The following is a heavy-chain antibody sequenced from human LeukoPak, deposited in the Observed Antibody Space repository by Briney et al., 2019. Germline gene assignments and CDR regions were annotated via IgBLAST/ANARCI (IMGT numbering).Heavy chain of an antibody. CDR3: SRRYCSGGSCYPRDAFDI. CDR2: ISTSSSYI. V-gene: IGHV3-21*01. D-gene: IGHD2-15*01. CDR1: GFTFSSFN. J-gene: IGHJ3*02. Sequence: PGGSLRLSCAGSGFTFSSFNMKWVRQAPGKGLEWVSSISTSSSYIYYADSVKGRFTISRDNAKNSLYLQMNSLRAEDTAVYYCSRRYCSGGSCYPRDAFDIWGQGTMVTVSS.